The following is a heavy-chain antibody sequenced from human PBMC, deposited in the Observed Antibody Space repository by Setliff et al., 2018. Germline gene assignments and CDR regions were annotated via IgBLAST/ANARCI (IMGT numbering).Heavy chain of an antibody. D-gene: IGHD2-15*01. CDR1: DGSSSSHY. CDR3: ARENGYCSGGACYFMFDY. V-gene: IGHV4-59*11. J-gene: IGHJ4*02. Sequence: PSETLSLTCTVSDGSSSSHYWSWIRQPPGKGLEWIGYIHFSGTTNYNPSLKNRVTLSLDTSKNQFSLELSSVTAADTAMYYCARENGYCSGGACYFMFDYWGQGTLVTVSS. CDR2: IHFSGTT.